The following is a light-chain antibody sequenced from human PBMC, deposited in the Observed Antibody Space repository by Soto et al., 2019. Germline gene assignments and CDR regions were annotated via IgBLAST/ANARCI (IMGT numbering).Light chain of an antibody. J-gene: IGKJ2*01. CDR1: QSISSW. Sequence: DIQMTQSPSTLSASVGYRVTITCRASQSISSWLAWYQQKPGKAPKLLIYNASILESGVPSRFSGSGSGTEFTLTISSLQPDAFATDYCHGAETFGQGTKLEIK. CDR2: NAS. CDR3: HGAET. V-gene: IGKV1-5*01.